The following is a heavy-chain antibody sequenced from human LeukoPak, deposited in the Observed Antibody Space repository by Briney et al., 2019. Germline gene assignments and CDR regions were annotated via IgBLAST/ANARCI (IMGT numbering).Heavy chain of an antibody. D-gene: IGHD2-2*01. CDR2: LSPSADRT. CDR1: GFTFSSYA. J-gene: IGHJ4*02. Sequence: PGGSLRLSCAASGFTFSSYAMSWVRRAPGRGLEWVSTLSPSADRTYYADSVKGRFTISRDNSQNTIYLQMNSLRAEDTAVYYCAKIAVVCSTSSCISWHPDYWGQGTLVTVSS. CDR3: AKIAVVCSTSSCISWHPDY. V-gene: IGHV3-23*01.